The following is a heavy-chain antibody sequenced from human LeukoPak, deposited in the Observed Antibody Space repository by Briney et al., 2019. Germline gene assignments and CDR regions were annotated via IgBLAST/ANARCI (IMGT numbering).Heavy chain of an antibody. J-gene: IGHJ6*03. CDR3: ARGSASGASNYYYYMDV. CDR1: GFTFSNYW. D-gene: IGHD2-21*01. CDR2: IYTDGSST. Sequence: GGSLRLSCAASGFTFSNYWMHWVRQAPGKGLVWVSRIYTDGSSTTYADSVKGRFTISRDSARNALYLQMNSLRAEDTAVYYCARGSASGASNYYYYMDVWGKGTTVTVSS. V-gene: IGHV3-74*01.